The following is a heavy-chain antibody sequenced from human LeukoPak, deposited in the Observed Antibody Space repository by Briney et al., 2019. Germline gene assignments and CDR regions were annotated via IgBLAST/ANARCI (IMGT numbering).Heavy chain of an antibody. V-gene: IGHV4-34*01. J-gene: IGHJ4*02. Sequence: SETLSLTCAVYGGSFSGYYWSWIRQPPGKGLEWIGEINHSGSTNYNPSLKSLVTISVDTSKNQSSLKLSSVPAADTAVYYCARARATPFNYWGQGTLVTASS. CDR1: GGSFSGYY. CDR2: INHSGST. CDR3: ARARATPFNY. D-gene: IGHD1-26*01.